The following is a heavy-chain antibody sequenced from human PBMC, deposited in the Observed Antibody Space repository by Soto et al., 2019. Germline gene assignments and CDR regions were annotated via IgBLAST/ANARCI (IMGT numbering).Heavy chain of an antibody. CDR3: VKDRYVDY. Sequence: GGSLRLSCSVSGFTFSSYAMHWVRQAPGKGLEYVSSISSDGRPTYYADSVKGRFTISRDNSKNTLYLQVSSLKAEDTAVYYCVKDRYVDYWGQGTLVTVSS. V-gene: IGHV3-64D*06. CDR2: ISSDGRPT. J-gene: IGHJ4*02. CDR1: GFTFSSYA.